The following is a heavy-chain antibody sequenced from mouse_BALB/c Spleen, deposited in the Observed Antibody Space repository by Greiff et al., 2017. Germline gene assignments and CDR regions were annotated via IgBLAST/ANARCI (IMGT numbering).Heavy chain of an antibody. J-gene: IGHJ2*01. V-gene: IGHV14-3*02. CDR3: ARSGSQSFDY. Sequence: EVKLMESGAELVKPGASVKLSCTASGFNIKDTYMHWVKQRPEQGLEWIGRIDPANGNTKYDPKFQGKATITADTSSNTAYLQLSSLTSEDTAVYYCARSGSQSFDYWGQGTTLTVSS. CDR2: IDPANGNT. D-gene: IGHD1-1*01. CDR1: GFNIKDTY.